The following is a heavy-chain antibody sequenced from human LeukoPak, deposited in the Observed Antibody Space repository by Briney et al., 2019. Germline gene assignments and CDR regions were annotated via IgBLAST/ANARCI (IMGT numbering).Heavy chain of an antibody. CDR1: GFTFSPYT. V-gene: IGHV3-23*01. J-gene: IGHJ4*02. D-gene: IGHD3-16*01. CDR2: ISGNGGST. Sequence: PGGSLRLSCAASGFTFSPYTMNWVRQPPGKGLEWVSLISGNGGSTYYADSVKGRFTISRDSSKNTLFLQMNSLRAEDTAVYYCAKDDGGATWGYYFDYWGQGTLVTVSS. CDR3: AKDDGGATWGYYFDY.